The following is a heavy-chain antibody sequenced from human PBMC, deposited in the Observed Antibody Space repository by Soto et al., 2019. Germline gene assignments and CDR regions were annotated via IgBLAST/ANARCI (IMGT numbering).Heavy chain of an antibody. D-gene: IGHD4-17*01. J-gene: IGHJ5*02. V-gene: IGHV1-8*01. CDR3: ARGSKCGDYTRWVDP. Sequence: QVQLVQSGAEVKKPGASVKVSCKASGYTFTSYDINWVRQATGQGFEYLGWMNPNSGNTGYVKKFQGRVTMTRDTAMSTAYMELSSLRSADTAVYYCARGSKCGDYTRWVDPWGPGTLVTVSS. CDR1: GYTFTSYD. CDR2: MNPNSGNT.